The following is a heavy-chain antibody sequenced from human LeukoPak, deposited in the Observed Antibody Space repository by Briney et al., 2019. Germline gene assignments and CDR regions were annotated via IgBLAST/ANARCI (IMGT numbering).Heavy chain of an antibody. D-gene: IGHD2-15*01. CDR1: GYSFTSYW. CDR2: IYPDDSDT. Sequence: GESLKISCKGSGYSFTSYWIGWVRQMPGKGLEWMGIIYPDDSDTRYSPSFQGQVTISADKSISTAYLQWRSLKASDTAMYYCARHSGAVVVAALLDHNGAFDIWGQGTMVTVSS. J-gene: IGHJ3*02. CDR3: ARHSGAVVVAALLDHNGAFDI. V-gene: IGHV5-51*01.